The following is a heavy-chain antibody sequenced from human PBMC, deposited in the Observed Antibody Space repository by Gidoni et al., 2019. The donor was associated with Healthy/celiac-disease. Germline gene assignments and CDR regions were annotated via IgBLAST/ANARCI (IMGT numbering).Heavy chain of an antibody. D-gene: IGHD1-7*01. V-gene: IGHV3-15*07. J-gene: IGHJ3*02. CDR1: GFTFSNAW. Sequence: EVQLVESGGGLVKPGGSLRLSYAASGFTFSNAWMNWVRQAPGKGLEWVGRIKSKTDGGTTDYAAPVKGRFTISRDDSKNTLYLQMNSLKTEDTAVYYCTTDLVITGTLDAFDIWGQGTMVTVSS. CDR2: IKSKTDGGTT. CDR3: TTDLVITGTLDAFDI.